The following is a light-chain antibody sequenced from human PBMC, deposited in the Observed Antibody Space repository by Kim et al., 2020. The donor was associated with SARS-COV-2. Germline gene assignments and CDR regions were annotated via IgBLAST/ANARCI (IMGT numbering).Light chain of an antibody. CDR2: DAS. J-gene: IGKJ5*01. CDR3: QQRSNWPIT. Sequence: EIVFTQSPATLSLSPEERATLSCRASQSVSSYLAWYQQKPGQAPRLLIYDASSSAPGIPARFSGSGSGTDFTLTISSLEPEDFAVYYCQQRSNWPITFGQGARLEIK. V-gene: IGKV3-11*01. CDR1: QSVSSY.